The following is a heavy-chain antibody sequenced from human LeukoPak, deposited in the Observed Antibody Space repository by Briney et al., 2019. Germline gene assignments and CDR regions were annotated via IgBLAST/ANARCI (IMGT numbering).Heavy chain of an antibody. CDR2: INHSGSA. Sequence: SETLSLSCAVYGGSFSGYYWSWIRQPPGKGLEWIGEINHSGSANYNPSLKSRVTISVDTSKNQFSLKLSSVTAADTAVYYCARTPLFMETAAQYTGDAEYWYFDLWGRGTLVTVSS. CDR1: GGSFSGYY. J-gene: IGHJ2*01. CDR3: ARTPLFMETAAQYTGDAEYWYFDL. V-gene: IGHV4-34*01. D-gene: IGHD7-27*01.